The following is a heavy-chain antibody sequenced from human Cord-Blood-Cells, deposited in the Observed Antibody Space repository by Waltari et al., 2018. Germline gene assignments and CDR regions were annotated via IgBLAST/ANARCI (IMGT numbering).Heavy chain of an antibody. Sequence: QVQLVQSGAEVKKPGSSVKVSCKASGGTFSSYAISWVRQAPGQGLEWMGGIIPIFGTANYAQKFQGRVTITADESTSTAYMELSSLGSEDTAVYYCASPYYYGSGSYYFDYWGQGTLVTVSS. CDR1: GGTFSSYA. V-gene: IGHV1-69*01. CDR2: IIPIFGTA. J-gene: IGHJ4*02. CDR3: ASPYYYGSGSYYFDY. D-gene: IGHD3-10*01.